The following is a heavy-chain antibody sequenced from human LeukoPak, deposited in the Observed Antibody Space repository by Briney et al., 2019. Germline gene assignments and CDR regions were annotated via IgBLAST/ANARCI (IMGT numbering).Heavy chain of an antibody. J-gene: IGHJ4*02. D-gene: IGHD6-19*01. CDR3: ASRDSSGWHYFDY. CDR2: ISYSGST. Sequence: SETLSLTCTVSGGSISGYYWSWIRQPPGKGLEWLGFISYSGSTSYNPSLKSRVTISVDTSKNQFSLNLRSVTAADTAVYYCASRDSSGWHYFDYWGQGTLVTVSS. V-gene: IGHV4-59*01. CDR1: GGSISGYY.